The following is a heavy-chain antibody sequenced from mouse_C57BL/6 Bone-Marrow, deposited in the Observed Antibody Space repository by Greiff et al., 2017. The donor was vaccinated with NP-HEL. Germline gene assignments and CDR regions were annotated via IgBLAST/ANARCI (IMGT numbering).Heavy chain of an antibody. J-gene: IGHJ3*01. D-gene: IGHD2-5*01. Sequence: QVQLQQSGAELARPGASVKMSCKASGYTFTSYTMHWVKQRPGQGLEWIGYINPSSGYTKYNQKFKDKATLTADKSSSTAYMQLSSLTSEDSAVYYCASPRCISNYFAYWGQGTLVTVSA. CDR3: ASPRCISNYFAY. CDR2: INPSSGYT. V-gene: IGHV1-4*01. CDR1: GYTFTSYT.